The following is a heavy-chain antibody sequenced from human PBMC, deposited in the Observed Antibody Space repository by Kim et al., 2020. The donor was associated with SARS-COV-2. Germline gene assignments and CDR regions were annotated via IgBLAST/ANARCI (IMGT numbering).Heavy chain of an antibody. Sequence: GGSLRLSCAASGFTFSSYDMHWVRQATGKGLEWVSAIGTAGDTYYPGSVKGRFTISRENAKNSLYLQMNSLRAGDTAVYYCARDRAFGGVIALDYWGQGTLVTVSS. CDR3: ARDRAFGGVIALDY. D-gene: IGHD3-16*02. J-gene: IGHJ4*02. CDR2: IGTAGDT. V-gene: IGHV3-13*01. CDR1: GFTFSSYD.